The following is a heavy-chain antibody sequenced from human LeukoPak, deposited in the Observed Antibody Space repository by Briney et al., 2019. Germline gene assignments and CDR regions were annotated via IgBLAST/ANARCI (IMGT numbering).Heavy chain of an antibody. CDR3: AKGEYCSGGSCYSVDI. V-gene: IGHV3-30*02. J-gene: IGHJ3*02. Sequence: GGSLRLSCAASGFTFSSYGMHWVRQAPGKGLEWVAFIRYDGSNKYYADSVKGRFTISRDNSKNTLYLQMNSLRAEDTAVYYCAKGEYCSGGSCYSVDIWGQGTMVTVSS. CDR1: GFTFSSYG. CDR2: IRYDGSNK. D-gene: IGHD2-15*01.